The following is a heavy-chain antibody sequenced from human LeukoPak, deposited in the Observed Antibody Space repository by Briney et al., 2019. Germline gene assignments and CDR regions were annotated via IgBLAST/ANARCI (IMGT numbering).Heavy chain of an antibody. J-gene: IGHJ4*02. V-gene: IGHV5-51*01. Sequence: GESLKISCKGSGYNFNSYRIGWVRQMPGKGLEWMGIIYPGDSDTSYSPSFQGQVTISANKSISTAYLQRSTLKASDTAMYFCARRIGSSRSLDFWGQGALVTVSS. CDR1: GYNFNSYR. D-gene: IGHD1-26*01. CDR3: ARRIGSSRSLDF. CDR2: IYPGDSDT.